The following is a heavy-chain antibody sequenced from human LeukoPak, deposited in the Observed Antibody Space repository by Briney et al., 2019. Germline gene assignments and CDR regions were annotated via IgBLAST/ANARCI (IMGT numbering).Heavy chain of an antibody. CDR2: IYYSGST. V-gene: IGHV4-59*01. J-gene: IGHJ4*02. D-gene: IGHD2-8*01. Sequence: PSETLSLTCTVSGGSISSYYWSWTRQPPGKGLEWIGYIYYSGSTNYNPSLKSRVTISVDTSKNQFSLRLSSVTAADTAVYYCARDLGVSYFDYWGQGTLVTVSS. CDR1: GGSISSYY. CDR3: ARDLGVSYFDY.